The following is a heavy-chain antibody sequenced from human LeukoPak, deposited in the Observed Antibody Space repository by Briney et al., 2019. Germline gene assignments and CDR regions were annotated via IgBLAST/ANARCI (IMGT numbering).Heavy chain of an antibody. D-gene: IGHD5-24*01. Sequence: PGGSLRLSCAASRFTFSSYEMNRVRQAPGKGLEWVSYISSSGNTRYYADSVKGRFTISRDNAKNSLYLQMNSLRAEDTGVYYCARESREMATLIDYWGQGTLVTVSS. CDR2: ISSSGNTR. CDR3: ARESREMATLIDY. V-gene: IGHV3-48*03. CDR1: RFTFSSYE. J-gene: IGHJ4*02.